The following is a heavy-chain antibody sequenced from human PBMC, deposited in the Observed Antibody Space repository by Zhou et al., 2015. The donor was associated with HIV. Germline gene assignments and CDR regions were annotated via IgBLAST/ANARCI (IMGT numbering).Heavy chain of an antibody. Sequence: QVQLVQSGAEVKKPGSSVKVSCKASGGTFSSYAISWVRQAPGQGLEWMGGIIPIFGTANYAQKFQGRVTITADESTSTAYMELSSLRSEDTAVYYCARVGFPQRFGELLSTHYYYYGMDVWGQGTTVTVSS. J-gene: IGHJ6*02. D-gene: IGHD3-10*01. CDR2: IIPIFGTA. CDR3: ARVGFPQRFGELLSTHYYYYGMDV. V-gene: IGHV1-69*01. CDR1: GGTFSSYA.